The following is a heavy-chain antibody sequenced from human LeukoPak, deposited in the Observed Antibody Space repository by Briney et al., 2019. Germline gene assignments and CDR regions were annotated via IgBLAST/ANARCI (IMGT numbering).Heavy chain of an antibody. V-gene: IGHV3-23*01. J-gene: IGHJ4*02. CDR1: GFTFSNYA. Sequence: GGSLRLSCAASGFTFSNYAMSWVRQAPGKGLEWVSTINDRGIATYYADSVKGRFTISRDNSKNTLSLQVSSLRAEDTAMYYCARVRSGWYVDCWGQGTLVTVSS. CDR2: INDRGIAT. CDR3: ARVRSGWYVDC. D-gene: IGHD6-19*01.